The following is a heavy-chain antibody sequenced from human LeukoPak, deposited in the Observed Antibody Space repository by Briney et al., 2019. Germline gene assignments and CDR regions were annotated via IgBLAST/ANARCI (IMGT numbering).Heavy chain of an antibody. CDR3: ARDHYYDSSGYLTHFDY. CDR1: GYTFTSYA. V-gene: IGHV1-3*01. Sequence: ASVKVSCKASGYTFTSYAMHWVRQAPGQRLEWMGWINAGNGNTKYSQKFQGRVTITRDTSASTAYMELSSLRSEDTVVYYCARDHYYDSSGYLTHFDYWGQGTLVTVSS. D-gene: IGHD3-22*01. CDR2: INAGNGNT. J-gene: IGHJ4*02.